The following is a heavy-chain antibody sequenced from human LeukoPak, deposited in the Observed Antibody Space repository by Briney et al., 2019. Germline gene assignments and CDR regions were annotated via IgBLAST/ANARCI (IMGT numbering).Heavy chain of an antibody. J-gene: IGHJ4*02. Sequence: GTSLRLSCAASGFTFRSHGMHWVRQAPGKGLEWVAFIWYDGSNKYYTDSVRGRFTISRDNSKNTLYLQMNSLRAEDTAVYYCAGDRATSYFDYWGQGALVTISS. CDR2: IWYDGSNK. D-gene: IGHD1-26*01. CDR1: GFTFRSHG. CDR3: AGDRATSYFDY. V-gene: IGHV3-33*01.